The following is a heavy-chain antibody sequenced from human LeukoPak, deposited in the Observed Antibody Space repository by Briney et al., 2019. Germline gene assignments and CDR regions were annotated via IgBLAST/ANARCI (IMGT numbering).Heavy chain of an antibody. Sequence: GGSLRLSCAASGFSFSSYAMSWVRQAPGKGLEWVSTISGSGGSTYYADSVKGRFTISRDNSKNTLYLQMNSLRAEDTAIYYCAKDLRSGVITAEFDYWGQGTLVTVSS. D-gene: IGHD3-22*01. J-gene: IGHJ4*02. CDR1: GFSFSSYA. CDR2: ISGSGGST. CDR3: AKDLRSGVITAEFDY. V-gene: IGHV3-23*01.